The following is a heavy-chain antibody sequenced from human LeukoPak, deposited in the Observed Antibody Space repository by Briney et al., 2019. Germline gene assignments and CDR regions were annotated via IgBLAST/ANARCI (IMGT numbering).Heavy chain of an antibody. Sequence: PGGSLRLSCAASGFAFSTYWMNWVRQAPGKGLEWVANIKQDGSERYYVDSVKGRFTISRDNAKNSLYMQMNSLRAEDTAVYYCARVTIWFGESYWGQGTLVTVSS. V-gene: IGHV3-7*01. CDR3: ARVTIWFGESY. CDR2: IKQDGSER. CDR1: GFAFSTYW. J-gene: IGHJ4*02. D-gene: IGHD3-10*01.